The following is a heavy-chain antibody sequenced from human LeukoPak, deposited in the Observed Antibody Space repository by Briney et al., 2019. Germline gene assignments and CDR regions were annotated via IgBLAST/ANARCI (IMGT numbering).Heavy chain of an antibody. CDR2: ISDSAGGA. CDR1: GFTFSSNG. D-gene: IGHD5-12*01. J-gene: IGHJ5*02. CDR3: ARDGPFYSGYPGNWFDP. Sequence: GGSLRLSCAASGFTFSSNGMTWVRQAPGKGLEWVSTISDSAGGAHYADSVKGRFTISRDSSRSTLYLQMHRLRAEDTAVYYCARDGPFYSGYPGNWFDPWGQGTLVTVSS. V-gene: IGHV3-23*01.